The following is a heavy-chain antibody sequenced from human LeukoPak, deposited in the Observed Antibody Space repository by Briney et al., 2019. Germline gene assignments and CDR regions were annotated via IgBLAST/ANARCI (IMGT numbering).Heavy chain of an antibody. D-gene: IGHD6-19*01. CDR1: GYTFIAYY. Sequence: GASVKVSCKASGYTFIAYYLHWVRQAPGQGLEWMGWISAYNGNTNYAQKLQGRVTMTTDTSTSTAYMELRSLRSDDTAVYYCARVKDSSGPYYFDYWGQGTLVTVSS. CDR2: ISAYNGNT. V-gene: IGHV1-18*04. CDR3: ARVKDSSGPYYFDY. J-gene: IGHJ4*02.